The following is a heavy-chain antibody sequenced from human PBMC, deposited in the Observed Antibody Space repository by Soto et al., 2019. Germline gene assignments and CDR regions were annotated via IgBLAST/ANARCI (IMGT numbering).Heavy chain of an antibody. J-gene: IGHJ6*02. CDR2: IGYVGSNK. CDR3: AGGDIVVVPAAINYYYYYGMDV. Sequence: QVQLVESGGGVVQPGRSLRLSCAASGFTFSSYGMHWVRQAPGKGLVWVAVIGYVGSNKDYADSVKGRFSNSRDISKNTLFLQINSQRAEDMAVYYCAGGDIVVVPAAINYYYYYGMDVWGQETTVTVSS. V-gene: IGHV3-33*01. D-gene: IGHD2-2*02. CDR1: GFTFSSYG.